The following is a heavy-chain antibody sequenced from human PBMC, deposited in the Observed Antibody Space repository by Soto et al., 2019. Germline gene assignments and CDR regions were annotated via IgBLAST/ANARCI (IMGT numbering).Heavy chain of an antibody. Sequence: QVQLVQSGAEVKKPGSSVKVSCKASGGTFSNYAISWVRQAPGQGLECMGGVIPLFGAANYAQKFQGRVTITADKSSSIAYMELRSLRSEDTAVFYCAMGGVITTVPINYYYSGMDVWGPGTKVTVSS. CDR1: GGTFSNYA. V-gene: IGHV1-69*06. CDR2: VIPLFGAA. D-gene: IGHD3-22*01. CDR3: AMGGVITTVPINYYYSGMDV. J-gene: IGHJ6*02.